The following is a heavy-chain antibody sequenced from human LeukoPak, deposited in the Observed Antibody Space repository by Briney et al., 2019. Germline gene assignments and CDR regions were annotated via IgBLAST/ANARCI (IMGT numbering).Heavy chain of an antibody. Sequence: PGGSLRLSCAASGFTFTTYAMSWVRQAPGRGREGVSGIIGSGGVTYYADSVKGRFTMSRDNSKNTLYLQMNSLSAEDTAVYYCAKDQVYGGNTLGVFDIWGQGTMVTVSS. CDR1: GFTFTTYA. D-gene: IGHD4-23*01. CDR2: IIGSGGVT. V-gene: IGHV3-23*01. J-gene: IGHJ3*02. CDR3: AKDQVYGGNTLGVFDI.